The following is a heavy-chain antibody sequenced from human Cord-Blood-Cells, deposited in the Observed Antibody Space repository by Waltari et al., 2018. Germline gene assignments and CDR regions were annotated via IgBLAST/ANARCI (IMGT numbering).Heavy chain of an antibody. D-gene: IGHD3-3*01. CDR2: INHSGRT. CDR1: GGSFSGYY. J-gene: IGHJ6*03. Sequence: QVQLQQWGAGLLKPSETLSLTCAVYGGSFSGYYWSWIRQPPGQGLEWIGEINHSGRTNYNPSLKSRVTISVDTAKNQFSLKLSSVTAADTAVYYCARVRSDFWGGYYYYYYMDVWGKGTTVTVSS. CDR3: ARVRSDFWGGYYYYYYMDV. V-gene: IGHV4-34*01.